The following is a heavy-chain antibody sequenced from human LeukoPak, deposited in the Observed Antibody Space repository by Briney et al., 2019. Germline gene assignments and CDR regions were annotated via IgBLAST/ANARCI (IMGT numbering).Heavy chain of an antibody. Sequence: ASVKVSCKASGYTFTNYYIHWVRQAPGQGLGWMGIINPSGSSTSYAQKFQGRVTMTRATSTSTVYMELSSLRSEDTAVYYCAGGTTNTKGAFDMWGQGTMVTVSS. J-gene: IGHJ3*02. CDR1: GYTFTNYY. CDR3: AGGTTNTKGAFDM. V-gene: IGHV1-46*01. D-gene: IGHD2-8*01. CDR2: INPSGSST.